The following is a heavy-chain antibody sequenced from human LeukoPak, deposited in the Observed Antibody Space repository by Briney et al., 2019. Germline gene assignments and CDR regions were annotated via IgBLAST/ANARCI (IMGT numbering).Heavy chain of an antibody. Sequence: PSETLSLTCTVSGDSIGSSSYYWGWIRQPPGKGLEWIGSIYYIGSTYYNPSLKSRVTISVDTSKNQFSLKLSSVTAADTAVYYCARGGALMVHNGVYYFDYWGQGTLVTVSS. CDR1: GDSIGSSSYY. J-gene: IGHJ4*02. V-gene: IGHV4-39*01. CDR2: IYYIGST. D-gene: IGHD2-8*01. CDR3: ARGGALMVHNGVYYFDY.